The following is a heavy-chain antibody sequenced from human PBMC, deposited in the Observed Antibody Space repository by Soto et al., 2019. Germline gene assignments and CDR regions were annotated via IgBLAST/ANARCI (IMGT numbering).Heavy chain of an antibody. J-gene: IGHJ3*02. D-gene: IGHD1-20*01. CDR1: GFAFSIYG. CDR3: ARKVITGTTRGAFDI. V-gene: IGHV3-48*01. Sequence: GSLRLSCAASGFAFSIYGMSWVRQAPGSGLEWVSYIGSSSSSIYYSDSVKGRFTSSRDNANNSLYLQMNSLRAGDTAVYDCARKVITGTTRGAFDIGGQGTMVIVSS. CDR2: IGSSSSSI.